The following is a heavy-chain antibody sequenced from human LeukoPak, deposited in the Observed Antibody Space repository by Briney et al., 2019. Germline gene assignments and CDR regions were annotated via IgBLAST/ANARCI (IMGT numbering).Heavy chain of an antibody. CDR1: GGSISTYY. D-gene: IGHD3-22*01. J-gene: IGHJ3*02. CDR2: IYYSGST. V-gene: IGHV4-59*01. Sequence: SETLSLTCTVSGGSISTYYWSWIRQPPGKGLEWIGYIYYSGSTNYNPSLKSRVTISVDTSKNQFSLKLSSVTAADTAVYYCASDSYYYDSSGSPDAFDIWDQGTMVTVSS. CDR3: ASDSYYYDSSGSPDAFDI.